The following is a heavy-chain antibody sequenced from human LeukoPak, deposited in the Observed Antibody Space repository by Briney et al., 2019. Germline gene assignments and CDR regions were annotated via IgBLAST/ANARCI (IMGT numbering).Heavy chain of an antibody. J-gene: IGHJ4*02. D-gene: IGHD3-10*01. CDR2: INHSGST. Sequence: SSETLSLTCTVSDDSITMYYWTWIRQPPGKGLEWIGEINHSGSTNYNPSLKSRVTISVDTSKNQFSLKLSSVTAADTAVYYCAKHYMGSYDNRGLDYWGQGTLVTVSS. V-gene: IGHV4-59*08. CDR1: DDSITMYY. CDR3: AKHYMGSYDNRGLDY.